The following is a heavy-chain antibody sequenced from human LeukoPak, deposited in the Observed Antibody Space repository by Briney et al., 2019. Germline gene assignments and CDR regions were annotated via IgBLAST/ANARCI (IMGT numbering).Heavy chain of an antibody. CDR2: IIPIYDTT. J-gene: IGHJ4*02. CDR3: ARGSYSYVRRFDY. V-gene: IGHV1-8*02. D-gene: IGHD5-18*01. CDR1: GGSFASYA. Sequence: ASVKVSCKASGGSFASYAINWVRQAPGQGLEWMGGIIPIYDTTNYAHKFQGRVTMTRNTSISTAYMELSSLRSEDTAVYYCARGSYSYVRRFDYWGQGTLVTVSS.